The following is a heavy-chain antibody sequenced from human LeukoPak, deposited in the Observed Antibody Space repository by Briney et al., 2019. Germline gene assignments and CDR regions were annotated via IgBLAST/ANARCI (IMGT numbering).Heavy chain of an antibody. D-gene: IGHD1-1*01. J-gene: IGHJ4*02. Sequence: PGGSLRLSCAASGFTFSNFWMTWVRQAPGKGLEWVANIKQDGSDKYYVDSVKGRFTISRDNAKNSLYLQMNSLRAEDTAVYYCAKRGRYYFDQWGQGTLVTVSS. CDR3: AKRGRYYFDQ. V-gene: IGHV3-7*05. CDR1: GFTFSNFW. CDR2: IKQDGSDK.